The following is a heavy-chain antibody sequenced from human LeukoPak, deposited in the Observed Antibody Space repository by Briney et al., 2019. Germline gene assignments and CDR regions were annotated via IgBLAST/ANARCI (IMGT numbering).Heavy chain of an antibody. V-gene: IGHV1-2*02. Sequence: GASVKVSCKASGYTFTGYYMHWVRQAPGQGLEWMGWINPNSGGTNYAQKFQGRVTMTRDTSIRTAYMELSRLRSDDTAVYYCAREVYYDILTGPSYYYMDVWGKGTTVTVSS. J-gene: IGHJ6*03. D-gene: IGHD3-9*01. CDR3: AREVYYDILTGPSYYYMDV. CDR2: INPNSGGT. CDR1: GYTFTGYY.